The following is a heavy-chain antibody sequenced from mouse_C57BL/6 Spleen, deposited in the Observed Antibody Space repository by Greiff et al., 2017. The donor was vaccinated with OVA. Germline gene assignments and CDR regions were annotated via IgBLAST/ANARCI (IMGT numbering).Heavy chain of an antibody. CDR2: IHPNSGST. CDR1: GYTFTSYW. D-gene: IGHD2-5*01. J-gene: IGHJ4*01. CDR3: AKEPYSNYVYYAMDY. V-gene: IGHV1-64*01. Sequence: QVQLQQPGAELVKPGASVKLSCKASGYTFTSYWMHWVKQRPGQGLEWIGMIHPNSGSTNYNEKFKSKATLTVDKSSSTAYMQLSSLTSEDSAVYYCAKEPYSNYVYYAMDYWGQGTSVTVSS.